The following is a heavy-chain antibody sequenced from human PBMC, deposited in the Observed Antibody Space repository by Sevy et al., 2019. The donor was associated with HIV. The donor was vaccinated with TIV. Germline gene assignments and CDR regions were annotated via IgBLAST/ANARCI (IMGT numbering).Heavy chain of an antibody. CDR1: GFTFSDYD. J-gene: IGHJ4*02. D-gene: IGHD2-21*02. Sequence: GGSLRLSCAASGFTFSDYDMHWVRQAPGKGLEWVAVMSHDGNYKNHAASVKLRFTISRDNFKNTLYLQMNSLRVEDTAVYFCARLFSCGGDCYYLDYWGQGAPVTVSS. CDR2: MSHDGNYK. CDR3: ARLFSCGGDCYYLDY. V-gene: IGHV3-30*04.